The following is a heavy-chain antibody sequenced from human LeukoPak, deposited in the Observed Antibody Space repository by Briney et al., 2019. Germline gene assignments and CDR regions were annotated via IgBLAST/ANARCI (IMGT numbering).Heavy chain of an antibody. CDR3: GGDAPGSNYGKLDY. CDR1: GYSFNSYG. V-gene: IGHV1-3*01. J-gene: IGHJ4*02. CDR2: INAGNADKDNT. Sequence: GASVKVSCKASGYSFNSYGMHWVRQAPGQGLEWMAWINAGNADKDNTKYSQNLQGRVTITRDTSASTVYMELSSLRSEDTAVYYCGGDAPGSNYGKLDYWGQGTLVTVSS. D-gene: IGHD4-11*01.